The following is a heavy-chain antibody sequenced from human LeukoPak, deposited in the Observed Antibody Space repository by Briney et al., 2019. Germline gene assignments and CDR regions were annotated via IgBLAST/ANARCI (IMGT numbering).Heavy chain of an antibody. V-gene: IGHV3-30*03. D-gene: IGHD2/OR15-2a*01. CDR2: ISYDGSNK. J-gene: IGHJ3*02. Sequence: GRSLRLSCAASGFTFSSYGMHWVRQAPGKGLGWVAVISYDGSNKYYAASVKGRFTISRDNAKNTLFLQMNSLRPEDSAVYYCARDDVSPQAFDIWGQGTMVTVSS. CDR1: GFTFSSYG. CDR3: ARDDVSPQAFDI.